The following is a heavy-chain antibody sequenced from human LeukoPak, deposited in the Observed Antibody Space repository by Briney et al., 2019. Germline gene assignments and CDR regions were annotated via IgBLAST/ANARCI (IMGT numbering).Heavy chain of an antibody. Sequence: SETLSLTCTVSGGSINNDYWSWIRQPPGKGLEWIGYLSYSGSTSYNPSLKRRVTISADTSKNQFSLKMNSVTAADTAVYYCARSLSRSSYGNFDYWGQGTLVTVSP. CDR2: LSYSGST. D-gene: IGHD3-10*01. CDR1: GGSINNDY. J-gene: IGHJ4*02. CDR3: ARSLSRSSYGNFDY. V-gene: IGHV4-59*01.